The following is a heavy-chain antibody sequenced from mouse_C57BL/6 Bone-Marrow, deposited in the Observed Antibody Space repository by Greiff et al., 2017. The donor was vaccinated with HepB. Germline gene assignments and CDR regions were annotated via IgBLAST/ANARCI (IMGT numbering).Heavy chain of an antibody. CDR1: GYAFSSSW. V-gene: IGHV1-82*01. Sequence: QVQLQQSGPELVKPGASVKISCKASGYAFSSSWMNWVKQRPGKGLEWIGRIYPGDGDTNYNGKFKGKATLTVDKSSSTAYMQLSSLTSEDSAVYFCTKGYYGSSYYFDYWGQGTTLTVSS. CDR3: TKGYYGSSYYFDY. D-gene: IGHD1-1*01. CDR2: IYPGDGDT. J-gene: IGHJ2*01.